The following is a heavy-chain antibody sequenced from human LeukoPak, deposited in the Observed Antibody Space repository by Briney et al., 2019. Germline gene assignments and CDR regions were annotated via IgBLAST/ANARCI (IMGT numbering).Heavy chain of an antibody. J-gene: IGHJ4*02. V-gene: IGHV3-74*01. Sequence: GGSLRLSCAASGFIFSNFWMHWGRQAPGEGLVWVSRISPDGSETTYADSVKGRFTISRDNAKNTLYLQLSSLRAEDTAVYYCARDMWGSFDYWGQGALVTVSS. CDR2: ISPDGSET. D-gene: IGHD7-27*01. CDR3: ARDMWGSFDY. CDR1: GFIFSNFW.